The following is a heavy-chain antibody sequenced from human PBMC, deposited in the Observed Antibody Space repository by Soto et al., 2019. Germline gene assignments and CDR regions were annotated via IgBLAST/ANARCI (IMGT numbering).Heavy chain of an antibody. CDR1: GFTVSSNY. J-gene: IGHJ4*02. V-gene: IGHV3-66*01. Sequence: PVGSLRLSCLVSGFTVSSNYMSWVRQAPGKGLEWVSVIYGGGSTYYADSVKGRFTISRDNSKNTLYLQMNSLRAEDTAVYYCAKEWGKYYGDYLDYWGQGTLVTVSS. CDR2: IYGGGST. D-gene: IGHD4-17*01. CDR3: AKEWGKYYGDYLDY.